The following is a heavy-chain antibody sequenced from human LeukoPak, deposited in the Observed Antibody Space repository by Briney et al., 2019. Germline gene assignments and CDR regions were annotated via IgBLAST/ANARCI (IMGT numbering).Heavy chain of an antibody. V-gene: IGHV1-2*02. CDR2: INPDSGGT. Sequence: GASVKVSCKASGYTFTGYYIHWVRQAPGQGLEWMGWINPDSGGTNYAQKFQGRVTMTRETSISTAYMEMTRLRSDDTAVYYCARDLDRGLSFFDTWGQGALVTVSS. D-gene: IGHD1-1*01. J-gene: IGHJ5*02. CDR3: ARDLDRGLSFFDT. CDR1: GYTFTGYY.